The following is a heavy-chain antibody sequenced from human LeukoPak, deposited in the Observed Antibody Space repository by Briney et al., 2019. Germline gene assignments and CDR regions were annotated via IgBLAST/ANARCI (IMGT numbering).Heavy chain of an antibody. CDR2: TYYRSKWYN. D-gene: IGHD2-2*01. J-gene: IGHJ6*04. CDR1: GDSVSSNSAA. V-gene: IGHV6-1*01. CDR3: ARDIVVVPAAPYGMDV. Sequence: SQTLSLTCAISGDSVSSNSAAWNWIRQSPSRGLEWLGRTYYRSKWYNDYAVSVKSRITINPDTSKNQFSLQLNSVTPEDTAVYYCARDIVVVPAAPYGMDVWGKGTTVTVYS.